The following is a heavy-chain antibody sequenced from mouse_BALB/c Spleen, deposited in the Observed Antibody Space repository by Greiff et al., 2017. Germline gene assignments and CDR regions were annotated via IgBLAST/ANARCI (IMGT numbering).Heavy chain of an antibody. V-gene: IGHV5-17*02. Sequence: EVKLMESGGGLVQPGGSRKLSCAASGFTFSSFGMHWVRQAPEKGLEWVAYISSGSSTIYYADTVKGRFTISRDNPKNTLFLQMTSLRSEDTAMYYCARRDYGYGDYYAMDYWGQGTSVTVSS. D-gene: IGHD1-2*01. J-gene: IGHJ4*01. CDR3: ARRDYGYGDYYAMDY. CDR1: GFTFSSFG. CDR2: ISSGSSTI.